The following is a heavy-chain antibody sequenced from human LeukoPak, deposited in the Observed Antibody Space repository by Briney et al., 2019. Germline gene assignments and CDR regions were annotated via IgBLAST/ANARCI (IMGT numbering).Heavy chain of an antibody. Sequence: GASVKVSCKASGYTFTSYYMHWVRQAPGQGLEWMGIINPSGGSTSYAQEFQGRVTMTRDTSTSTVYMELSSLRSEDTAVYYCARDSGSYRYLESFDYWGQGTLVTVSS. CDR1: GYTFTSYY. J-gene: IGHJ4*02. CDR3: ARDSGSYRYLESFDY. CDR2: INPSGGST. V-gene: IGHV1-46*01. D-gene: IGHD1-26*01.